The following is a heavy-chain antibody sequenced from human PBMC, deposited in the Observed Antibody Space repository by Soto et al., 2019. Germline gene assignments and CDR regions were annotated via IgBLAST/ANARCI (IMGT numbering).Heavy chain of an antibody. D-gene: IGHD3-10*01. CDR3: SRDGFGAPSDY. CDR1: GSSFSTFC. V-gene: IGHV3-74*01. CDR2: MNPEETTT. J-gene: IGHJ4*02. Sequence: PRGSLILSCGASGSSFSTFCLHSVCQAPGKGLVWVSRMNPEETTTNYADSVSGRFTISRDNARNTLYLQMNSLRPQHTAVYYCSRDGFGAPSDYWGQGILPTVSS.